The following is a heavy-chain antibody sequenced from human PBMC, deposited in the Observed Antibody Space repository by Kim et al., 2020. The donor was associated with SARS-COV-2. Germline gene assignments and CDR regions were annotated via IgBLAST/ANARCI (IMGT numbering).Heavy chain of an antibody. Sequence: GGSLRLSCTASGFTFGDYAMSWFRQAPGKGLEWVGFIRSKAYGGTTEYAASVKGRFTISRDDSKSIAYLQMNSLKTEDTAVYYCTRVEQQLDWYFDLWGRGTLVTVSS. CDR1: GFTFGDYA. D-gene: IGHD6-13*01. J-gene: IGHJ2*01. V-gene: IGHV3-49*03. CDR2: IRSKAYGGTT. CDR3: TRVEQQLDWYFDL.